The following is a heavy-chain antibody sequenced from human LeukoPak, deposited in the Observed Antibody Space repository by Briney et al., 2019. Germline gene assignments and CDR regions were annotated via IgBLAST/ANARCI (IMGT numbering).Heavy chain of an antibody. CDR1: GGSFRSSNW. CDR2: IYHSGST. D-gene: IGHD4-17*01. J-gene: IGHJ4*02. V-gene: IGHV4-4*02. CDR3: ARASHDYGDYSHFDY. Sequence: SETLSLTCAVSGGSFRSSNWWSWVRQPPGKGLEWIGEIYHSGSTNYNPSLKSRVTIAVDKSKNQFSLKLSSVTAADTAVYYCARASHDYGDYSHFDYWGQGTLVTVSS.